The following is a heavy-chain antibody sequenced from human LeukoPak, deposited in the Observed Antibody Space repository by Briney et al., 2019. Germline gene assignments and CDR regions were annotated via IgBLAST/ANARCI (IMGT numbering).Heavy chain of an antibody. D-gene: IGHD2-2*01. Sequence: GGSLRLSCAASGFPFRCYGMHWVRQAPGKGLEWVAFIRYDGSNKYYPDSVKGRFTISRDNSKNTLYLQMNSLRAEDTAVYYCAKSQDLLLVYYFDYWGQGTLVTVSS. J-gene: IGHJ4*02. CDR2: IRYDGSNK. CDR1: GFPFRCYG. V-gene: IGHV3-30*02. CDR3: AKSQDLLLVYYFDY.